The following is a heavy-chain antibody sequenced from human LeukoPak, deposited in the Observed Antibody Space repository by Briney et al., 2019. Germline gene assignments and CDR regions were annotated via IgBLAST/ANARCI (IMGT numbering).Heavy chain of an antibody. V-gene: IGHV3-48*03. CDR1: GFTFNSYE. CDR3: ARESGRDFDY. CDR2: IIKRGSTI. J-gene: IGHJ4*02. Sequence: AGGSLRLSCTASGFTFNSYEMNCARPAPGKGLEWVSYIIKRGSTIYYADSVQGRFTSSRDNVKNSLYLQMTRLRAEDTAVYYCARESGRDFDYWSQGTLVTVSS. D-gene: IGHD1-1*01.